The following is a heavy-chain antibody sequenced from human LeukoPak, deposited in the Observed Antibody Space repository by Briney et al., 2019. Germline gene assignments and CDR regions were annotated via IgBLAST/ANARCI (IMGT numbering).Heavy chain of an antibody. CDR2: ISGGGDNT. CDR3: ARAKFDSSGYYYRGFDI. J-gene: IGHJ3*02. V-gene: IGHV3-23*01. CDR1: GFTFSTFG. Sequence: GGTLRLSCVASGFTFSTFGMTWVRQTPGNGLEWVSSISGGGDNTYYADSVKGRFTMSRDNAKKSLYLQMNSLRAEDTAVYYCARAKFDSSGYYYRGFDIWGQGTMVTVSS. D-gene: IGHD3-22*01.